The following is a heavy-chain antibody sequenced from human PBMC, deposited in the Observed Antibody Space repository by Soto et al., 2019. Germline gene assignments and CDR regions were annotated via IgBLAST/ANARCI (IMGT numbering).Heavy chain of an antibody. CDR1: GGSISSSSYY. V-gene: IGHV4-39*01. J-gene: IGHJ5*02. CDR2: IYYSGST. Sequence: SETLSLTCTVSGGSISSSSYYWGWIRQPPGKGLEWIGSIYYSGSTYYNPSLKSRVTISVDTSKNQFSLKLSSVTAADTAVYYCARPQTMVRGVNNWFDPWGQGTLVTVSS. CDR3: ARPQTMVRGVNNWFDP. D-gene: IGHD3-10*01.